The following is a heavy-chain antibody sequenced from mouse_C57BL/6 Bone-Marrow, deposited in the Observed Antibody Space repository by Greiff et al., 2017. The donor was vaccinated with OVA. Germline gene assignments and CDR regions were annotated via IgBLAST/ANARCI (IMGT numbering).Heavy chain of an antibody. D-gene: IGHD2-3*01. V-gene: IGHV5-6*01. CDR2: ISSGGSYT. J-gene: IGHJ3*01. Sequence: EVKLVESGGDLVKPGGSLKLSCAASGFTFSSYGMSWVRQTPDKRLEWVATISSGGSYTYYPDSVKGRFTISRDNAKNTLYLQMSSLKSEDTAMYYCARSYDGYPAWFAYWGQGTLVTVSA. CDR1: GFTFSSYG. CDR3: ARSYDGYPAWFAY.